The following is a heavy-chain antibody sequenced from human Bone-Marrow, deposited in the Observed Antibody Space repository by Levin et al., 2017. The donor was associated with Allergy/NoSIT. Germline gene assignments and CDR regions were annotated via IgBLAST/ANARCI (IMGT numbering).Heavy chain of an antibody. D-gene: IGHD2-2*01. CDR2: INPSGGST. V-gene: IGHV1-46*01. Sequence: EASVKVSCKASGYTFTSYYMHWVRQAPGQGLEWMGIINPSGGSTSYAQKFQGRVTMTRDTSTSTVYMELSSLRSEDTAVYYCARVGCSTSCYYYYGMDVWGQGTTVTVSS. J-gene: IGHJ6*02. CDR1: GYTFTSYY. CDR3: ARVGCSTSCYYYYGMDV.